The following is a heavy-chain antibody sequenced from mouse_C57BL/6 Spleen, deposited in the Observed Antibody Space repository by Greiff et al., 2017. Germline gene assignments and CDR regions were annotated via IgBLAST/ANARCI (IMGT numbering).Heavy chain of an antibody. CDR1: GYTFTDYE. Sequence: QVQLQQSGAELVRPGASVTLSCKASGYTFTDYEMHWVKQTPVHGLEWIGAIDPETGGTAYNQKFKGKAILTADKSSSTAYMELRSLTSEDSAVYYCTRSNYGVFMDYWGQGTSVTVSS. D-gene: IGHD1-1*01. CDR2: IDPETGGT. J-gene: IGHJ4*01. CDR3: TRSNYGVFMDY. V-gene: IGHV1-15*01.